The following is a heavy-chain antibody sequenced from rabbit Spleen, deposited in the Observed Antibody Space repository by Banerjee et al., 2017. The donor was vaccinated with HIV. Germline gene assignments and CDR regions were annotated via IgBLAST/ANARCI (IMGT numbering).Heavy chain of an antibody. CDR1: GFSFSSSDY. CDR3: ARDFDF. J-gene: IGHJ4*01. V-gene: IGHV1S45*01. CDR2: IAGSSNT. Sequence: QEQLVESGGGLVQPEGSLTLTCKASGFSFSSSDYICWVRQAPGKGLEWISCIAGSSNTYYASWVNGRFTISSDNAQNTVDLQMNSLTAADTATYFCARDFDFWGPGTLVTVS.